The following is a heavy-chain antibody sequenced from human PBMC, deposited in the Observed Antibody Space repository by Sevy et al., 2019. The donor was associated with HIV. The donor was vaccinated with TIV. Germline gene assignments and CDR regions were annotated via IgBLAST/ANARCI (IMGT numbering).Heavy chain of an antibody. CDR3: VKARSERKSYYDSSGYYD. CDR1: GFTFSSYA. J-gene: IGHJ4*02. Sequence: GGSLRLSCAASGFTFSSYAMSWVRQAPGKGLEWVSAISGSGGSTYYADSVKGRFTISRDNSKNTLYLQMNSLRAEDTAVYYCVKARSERKSYYDSSGYYDWGQGTLVTVSS. V-gene: IGHV3-23*01. D-gene: IGHD3-22*01. CDR2: ISGSGGST.